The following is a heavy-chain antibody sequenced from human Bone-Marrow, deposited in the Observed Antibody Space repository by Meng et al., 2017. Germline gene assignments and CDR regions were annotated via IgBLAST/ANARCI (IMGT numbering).Heavy chain of an antibody. Sequence: EVQLVESGGGLVKPGGSLRVSCAASGFTFSSNSMNWVRQAPGKGLEWVSSISSSSSYIYYADSVKGRFTISRDNAKNSLYLQMNSLRAEDTAVYYCSREIWSDYRSDYWGQGTLVTVSS. CDR2: ISSSSSYI. CDR3: SREIWSDYRSDY. CDR1: GFTFSSNS. J-gene: IGHJ4*02. V-gene: IGHV3-21*01. D-gene: IGHD3-3*01.